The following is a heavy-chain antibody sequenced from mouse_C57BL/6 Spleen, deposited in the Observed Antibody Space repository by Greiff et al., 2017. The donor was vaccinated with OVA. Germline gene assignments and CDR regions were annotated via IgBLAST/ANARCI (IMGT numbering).Heavy chain of an antibody. V-gene: IGHV1-50*01. CDR1: GYTFTSYW. J-gene: IGHJ1*03. Sequence: QVHVQQPGAELVKPGASVKLSCKASGYTFTSYWMQWVKQRPGQGLEWIGEIDPSDSYTNYNQKFKGKATLTVDTSSSTAYMQLSSLTSEDSAFYVCERADGYDGSYWYFDGWGRGTTLTVSS. CDR3: ERADGYDGSYWYFDG. D-gene: IGHD2-2*01. CDR2: IDPSDSYT.